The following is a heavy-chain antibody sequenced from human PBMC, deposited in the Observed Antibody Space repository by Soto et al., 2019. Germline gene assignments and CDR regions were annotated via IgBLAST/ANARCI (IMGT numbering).Heavy chain of an antibody. CDR3: ARTYGSGSYVNFDY. Sequence: GGSLRLSCAASGFTFSSYAMSWDRQAPGKGLEWVSAISGSGGSTYYADSVKGRFTISRDNSKNTLYLQMNSLRAEDTAVYYCARTYGSGSYVNFDYWGQGTLVTVSS. D-gene: IGHD3-10*01. V-gene: IGHV3-23*01. J-gene: IGHJ4*02. CDR1: GFTFSSYA. CDR2: ISGSGGST.